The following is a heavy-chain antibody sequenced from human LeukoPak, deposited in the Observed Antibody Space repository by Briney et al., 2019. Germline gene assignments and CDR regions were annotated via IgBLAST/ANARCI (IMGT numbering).Heavy chain of an antibody. D-gene: IGHD2-2*01. J-gene: IGHJ6*02. CDR1: GFTFSSYA. V-gene: IGHV3-23*01. Sequence: GGSLRLSCAASGFTFSSYAVTWVRQAPGKGLEWVSGITGSGDTTFYADSVKGRFTISRDNSKNTLYLHMHSLRAEDTAVYYCALYCSSTSCYRYYGMDVWGQGTTVTVSS. CDR3: ALYCSSTSCYRYYGMDV. CDR2: ITGSGDTT.